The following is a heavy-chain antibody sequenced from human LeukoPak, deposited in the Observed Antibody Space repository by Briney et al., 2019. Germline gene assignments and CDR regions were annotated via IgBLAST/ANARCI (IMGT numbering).Heavy chain of an antibody. D-gene: IGHD3-10*01. J-gene: IGHJ4*02. Sequence: PSETLSLTCTVSGGAFRSGSYYWSWIRQAAGKGLEWIGRVYTSGSTNYNPSLESRVTISVDTSKNQFSLNLSSVTAADTAVYYCAGGVTIVRGTSKHFDCWGQGTLVTVSS. CDR1: GGAFRSGSYY. CDR2: VYTSGST. V-gene: IGHV4-61*02. CDR3: AGGVTIVRGTSKHFDC.